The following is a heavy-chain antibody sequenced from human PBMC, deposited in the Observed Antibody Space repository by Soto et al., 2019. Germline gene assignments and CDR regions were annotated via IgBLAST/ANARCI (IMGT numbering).Heavy chain of an antibody. Sequence: EVQLVESGGGLVQPGGSLRLSCAVSGFTFSNYYMQWVRQGPGKGLVYVARIDFDGRSTVHADSVTGRFTISRDNAKNTLYLQMNSLGAEDTGVYYCATGGSTSWLRALDLWGQGTLVTVSS. CDR3: ATGGSTSWLRALDL. J-gene: IGHJ5*02. CDR2: IDFDGRST. D-gene: IGHD6-13*01. CDR1: GFTFSNYY. V-gene: IGHV3-74*01.